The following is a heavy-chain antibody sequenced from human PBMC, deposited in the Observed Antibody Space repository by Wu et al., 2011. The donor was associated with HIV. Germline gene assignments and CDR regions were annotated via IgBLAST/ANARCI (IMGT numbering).Heavy chain of an antibody. CDR2: IIPIIGPA. Sequence: QVQLVQSGAEMKKPGSSVKVSCKASGGTFSTYAISWVRQAPGEGLEWMGRIIPIIGPANYAQKFQGRVTITADKSTSTAYMELSSLRSEDTAVYYCALLRTDYGMDVWGQGTTVTVSS. CDR3: ALLRTDYGMDV. V-gene: IGHV1-69*04. CDR1: GGTFSTYA. J-gene: IGHJ6*02. D-gene: IGHD3-16*01.